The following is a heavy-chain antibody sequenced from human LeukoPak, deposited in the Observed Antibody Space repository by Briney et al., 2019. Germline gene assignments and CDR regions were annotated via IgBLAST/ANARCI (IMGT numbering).Heavy chain of an antibody. CDR1: GGSISSGDYY. D-gene: IGHD3-10*01. Sequence: SETLSLTCTVSGGSISSGDYYWSRIRQPPGKGLEWIGYIYDSGDTYYNPSLKSRVTISLDTSKNQFSLTLSSVTAADTAVYYCAGLSGSLDYWGQGTLVTVSS. J-gene: IGHJ4*02. V-gene: IGHV4-30-4*01. CDR2: IYDSGDT. CDR3: AGLSGSLDY.